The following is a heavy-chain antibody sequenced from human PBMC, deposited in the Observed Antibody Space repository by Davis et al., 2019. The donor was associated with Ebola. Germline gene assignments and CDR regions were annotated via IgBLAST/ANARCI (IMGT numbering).Heavy chain of an antibody. V-gene: IGHV4-59*01. CDR1: GGSISSYY. Sequence: MPSETLSLTCTVSGGSISSYYWSWIRQPPGKGLEWIGYIYYSGSTNYNPSLKSRVTISVDTSKNQFSLKLSSVTAADTAVYYCARSTQLTMVRGVILLPYGMDVWGQGTTVTVSS. D-gene: IGHD3-10*01. CDR3: ARSTQLTMVRGVILLPYGMDV. J-gene: IGHJ6*02. CDR2: IYYSGST.